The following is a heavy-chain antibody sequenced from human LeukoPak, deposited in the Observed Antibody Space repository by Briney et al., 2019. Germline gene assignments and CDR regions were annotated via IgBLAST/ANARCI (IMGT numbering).Heavy chain of an antibody. CDR2: INHSGST. J-gene: IGHJ5*02. CDR3: ARVMVGGSVTVTYALDP. Sequence: SETLCLTCAVYGGSFSGYYWSWIRQPPGKGLEWIGEINHSGSTNYNPSLKSRVTISVDTSKNQFSLKLSSVTAAGTAVYYCARVMVGGSVTVTYALDPWGQGTLVTVSS. V-gene: IGHV4-34*01. D-gene: IGHD4-17*01. CDR1: GGSFSGYY.